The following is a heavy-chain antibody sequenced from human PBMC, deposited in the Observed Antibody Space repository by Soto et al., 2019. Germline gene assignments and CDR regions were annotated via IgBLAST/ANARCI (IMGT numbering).Heavy chain of an antibody. V-gene: IGHV3-30*18. CDR3: AKTITTYSGDSRGRGALVDY. CDR2: ISSDGKSE. J-gene: IGHJ4*02. Sequence: QVQLVESGGGVVQPGRSLRLSCAASGFTFSTYGXXXXRQPPGKXLXWVAVISSDGKSEHYADPVKGRFSISRDNSKNTLSLQMNSLRVEDTAVYYCAKTITTYSGDSRGRGALVDYWGQGTLVTVSS. CDR1: GFTFSTYG. D-gene: IGHD3-22*01.